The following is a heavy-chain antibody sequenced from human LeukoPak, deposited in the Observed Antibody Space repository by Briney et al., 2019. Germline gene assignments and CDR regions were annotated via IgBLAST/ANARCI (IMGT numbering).Heavy chain of an antibody. V-gene: IGHV3-7*03. D-gene: IGHD3-10*01. Sequence: PGGSLRLSCAASGFTFSNYWMSWVRQAPGKGLEWVANIKQDGSEKYYVGSVKGRFTISRDNAKNSLYLQMNSLRAEDTAVYYCARDGGSGSYSYFQHWGQGTLVTVSS. J-gene: IGHJ1*01. CDR3: ARDGGSGSYSYFQH. CDR2: IKQDGSEK. CDR1: GFTFSNYW.